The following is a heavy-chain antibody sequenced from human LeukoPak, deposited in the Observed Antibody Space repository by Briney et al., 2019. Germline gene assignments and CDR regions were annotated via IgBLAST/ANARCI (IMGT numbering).Heavy chain of an antibody. J-gene: IGHJ3*02. D-gene: IGHD4-11*01. CDR2: ISYDGSNK. Sequence: GGSLRLSCAASGFTFRSYAMHWVRKAPGKGMEWVAVISYDGSNKYYADSVKGRFTISRDNSKNTLYLQMNSLRAEDTAVYYCARDDDYLDAFNIWGQGTMVTVSS. V-gene: IGHV3-30-3*01. CDR3: ARDDDYLDAFNI. CDR1: GFTFRSYA.